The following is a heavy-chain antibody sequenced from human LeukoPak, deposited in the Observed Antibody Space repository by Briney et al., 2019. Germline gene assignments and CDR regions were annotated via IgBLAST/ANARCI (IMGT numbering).Heavy chain of an antibody. CDR2: IISSGYT. D-gene: IGHD5-12*01. V-gene: IGHV4-4*07. CDR3: ARWSSYRFDY. J-gene: IGHJ4*02. CDR1: GDSISDYY. Sequence: SETLSLTCTVSGDSISDYYWTWIRQPAGKGLEWIGRIISSGYTNYNPSLTSRLAMSLDTSKNQISLRLNSVTAADTAVYYCARWSSYRFDYWGQGTLVTVSS.